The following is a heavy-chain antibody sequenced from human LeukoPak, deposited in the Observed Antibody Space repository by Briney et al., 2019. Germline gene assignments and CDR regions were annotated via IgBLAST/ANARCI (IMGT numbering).Heavy chain of an antibody. CDR3: ARDRGPITYYDFWSGYYLFDY. Sequence: ASVKVSCKASGYTFTSYGISWVRQAPGQGLEWMGWISAYNGNTNYAQKPQGRVTMTTDTSTSTAYMELRSLRSDDTAVYYCARDRGPITYYDFWSGYYLFDYWGQGTLVTVSS. D-gene: IGHD3-3*01. CDR1: GYTFTSYG. J-gene: IGHJ4*02. CDR2: ISAYNGNT. V-gene: IGHV1-18*01.